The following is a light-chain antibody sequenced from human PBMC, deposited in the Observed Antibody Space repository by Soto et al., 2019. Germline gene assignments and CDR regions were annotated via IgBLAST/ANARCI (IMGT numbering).Light chain of an antibody. CDR2: LNSDGSH. Sequence: QPVLTQSPSASASLGASVKLTCTLSSGHSSYAIAWHQQQPEKGPRYLMKLNSDGSHSKGDGIPDRFSGSSSGAERYLTISSLQSEDEADYYCQTWGTGIRVFDGGTKVTVL. V-gene: IGLV4-69*01. J-gene: IGLJ3*02. CDR1: SGHSSYA. CDR3: QTWGTGIRV.